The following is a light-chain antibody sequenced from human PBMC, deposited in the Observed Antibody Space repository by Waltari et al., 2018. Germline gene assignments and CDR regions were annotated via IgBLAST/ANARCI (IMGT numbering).Light chain of an antibody. CDR2: GAS. V-gene: IGKV3-15*01. CDR1: QSVSSN. J-gene: IGKJ2*01. Sequence: EIVMTQSPATLSVSPAERATLSCRASQSVSSNLAWYQQKPGQAPRLLIYGASTRATGIPARFSGSGSGTEFTLTISSLQSEDFAVYYCQQYNNWPPGDTFGQGTKLEIK. CDR3: QQYNNWPPGDT.